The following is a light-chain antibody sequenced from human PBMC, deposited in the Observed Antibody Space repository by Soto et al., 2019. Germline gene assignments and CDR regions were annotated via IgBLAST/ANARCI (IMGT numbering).Light chain of an antibody. CDR1: NIGSKS. J-gene: IGLJ2*01. V-gene: IGLV3-21*04. CDR3: QVWDSSSDHRGV. CDR2: YDS. Sequence: SYELTQPPSVSVAPGKTARITCGGNNIGSKSVHWYQQKPGQAPVLVIYYDSDRPSGIPERFAGSNSGNTDTLTISRVEDGDEADYYCQVWDSSSDHRGVFGGGTKLTVL.